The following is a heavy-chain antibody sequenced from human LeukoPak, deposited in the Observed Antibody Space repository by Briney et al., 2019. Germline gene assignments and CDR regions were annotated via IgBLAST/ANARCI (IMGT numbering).Heavy chain of an antibody. CDR2: IYYSGST. CDR3: ARDRYYYDSSGYKYMDV. J-gene: IGHJ6*03. V-gene: IGHV4-59*12. CDR1: GGSIGSYY. Sequence: SETLSLTCTVSGGSIGSYYWSWIRQPPGKGLEWIGYIYYSGSTNYSPSLTSRVTMSVDTSKNQFSLKLNSVTAADTAVYYCARDRYYYDSSGYKYMDVWGKGTTVTVSS. D-gene: IGHD3-22*01.